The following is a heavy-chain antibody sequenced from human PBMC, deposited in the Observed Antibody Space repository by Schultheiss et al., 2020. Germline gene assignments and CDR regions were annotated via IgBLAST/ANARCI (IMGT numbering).Heavy chain of an antibody. J-gene: IGHJ4*02. V-gene: IGHV3-21*01. CDR1: GFTFSSYW. CDR3: ARDAVAARDY. CDR2: ISSSSSYI. D-gene: IGHD6-6*01. Sequence: GGSLRLSCAASGFTFSSYWMHWVRQAPGKGLEWVSSISSSSSYIYYADSVKGRFTISRDNAKNSLYLQMNSLRAEDTAVYYCARDAVAARDYWGQGTSVTVSS.